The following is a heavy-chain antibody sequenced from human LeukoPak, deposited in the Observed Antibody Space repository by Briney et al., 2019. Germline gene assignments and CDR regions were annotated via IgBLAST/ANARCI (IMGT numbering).Heavy chain of an antibody. J-gene: IGHJ4*02. CDR3: ARSLGSGWYYFDY. Sequence: PGGSLRLSCAASGFTFSSYSMNWVRQAPGKGLEWVSSISSSSSYIYYADSVKGRFTISRDNAKNSLYLQMNSLRAEDTAVYYSARSLGSGWYYFDYWGQGTLVTVSS. CDR1: GFTFSSYS. CDR2: ISSSSSYI. D-gene: IGHD6-19*01. V-gene: IGHV3-21*01.